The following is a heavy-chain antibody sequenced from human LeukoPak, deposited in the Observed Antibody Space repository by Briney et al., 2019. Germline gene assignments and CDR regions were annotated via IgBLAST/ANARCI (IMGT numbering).Heavy chain of an antibody. D-gene: IGHD2-15*01. Sequence: ASVKVSCKASGYTFTGYYMHWGRQAPGQGLEWMGWINPNSGGTNYAQKFQGRVTMTRDTSISTAYMELSRLRSDDTAVYYCASGREYCSGGSCYSSDDAFDIWGQGTMVTVSS. V-gene: IGHV1-2*02. CDR2: INPNSGGT. CDR3: ASGREYCSGGSCYSSDDAFDI. J-gene: IGHJ3*02. CDR1: GYTFTGYY.